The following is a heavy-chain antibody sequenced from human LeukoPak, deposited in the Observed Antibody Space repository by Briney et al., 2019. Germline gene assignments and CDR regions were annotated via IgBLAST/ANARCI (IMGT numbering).Heavy chain of an antibody. D-gene: IGHD2-2*01. Sequence: GGSLRLSCAASGFTFTIYAMSWVRQAPGKGLEWVSTISDSSDRTYYADSVKGRFTISRDNSKNTLYLQMNSLRAEDTAVYSCALCRLPFYGMDVWGQGTTVTVSS. CDR1: GFTFTIYA. CDR3: ALCRLPFYGMDV. J-gene: IGHJ6*02. CDR2: ISDSSDRT. V-gene: IGHV3-23*01.